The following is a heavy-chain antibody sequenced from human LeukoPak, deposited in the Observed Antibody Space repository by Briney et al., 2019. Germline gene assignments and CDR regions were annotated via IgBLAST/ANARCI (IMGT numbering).Heavy chain of an antibody. V-gene: IGHV1-24*01. CDR1: GYTLTELS. Sequence: ASVKVSCKVSGYTLTELSMHCVRQARGKGREWMGGFDPEDGETIYAQKFQGRVTMTKDTSTDTAYMELSSLRSEDTAVYYCATGGHYYGSGSYRYWGQGTLVTVSS. D-gene: IGHD3-10*01. J-gene: IGHJ4*02. CDR3: ATGGHYYGSGSYRY. CDR2: FDPEDGET.